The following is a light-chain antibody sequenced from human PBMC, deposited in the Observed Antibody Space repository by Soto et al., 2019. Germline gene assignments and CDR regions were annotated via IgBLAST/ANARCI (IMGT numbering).Light chain of an antibody. J-gene: IGLJ3*02. CDR1: SSDIGYYNR. Sequence: QSALTQPPSVSGSPGQSVTISCTGTSSDIGYYNRVSWYQQPPGTAPKLMIYGVTNRPSGVPDRFSGSRSGNTASLTISGLQAEDEADYYCSLYTTSSTWVFGGGTQLTVL. V-gene: IGLV2-18*01. CDR2: GVT. CDR3: SLYTTSSTWV.